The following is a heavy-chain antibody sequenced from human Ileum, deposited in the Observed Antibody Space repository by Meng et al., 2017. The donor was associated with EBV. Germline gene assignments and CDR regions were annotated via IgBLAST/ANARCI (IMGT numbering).Heavy chain of an antibody. CDR2: VNYNGDS. CDR1: GASVTISCYF. D-gene: IGHD1-26*01. J-gene: IGHJ4*02. CDR3: ARDLRVGGAFDY. V-gene: IGHV4-61*01. Sequence: GPALLRPSETLSLPRTVSGASVTISCYFWGWLRQSPGKGLEWLGYVNYNGDSTYNPSLKSRVTIFIDTSKKQFYLNLTSATAADTAIYYCARDLRVGGAFDYWGQGTLVTVSS.